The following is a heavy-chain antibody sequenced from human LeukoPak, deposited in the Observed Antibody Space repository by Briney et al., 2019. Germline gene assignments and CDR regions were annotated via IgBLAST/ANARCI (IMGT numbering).Heavy chain of an antibody. D-gene: IGHD6-6*01. J-gene: IGHJ6*03. CDR3: ARILSSSRSLYYYYMDV. V-gene: IGHV4-34*01. CDR2: INHSGST. Sequence: SETLSLTCAVYGGSFSGYYWSWIRQPPGKGLEWIGEINHSGSTNYNPSLKSRVTISVDTSKNQFSPKLSSTAAADTALYYCARILSSSRSLYYYYMDVWGNGTTVTVSS. CDR1: GGSFSGYY.